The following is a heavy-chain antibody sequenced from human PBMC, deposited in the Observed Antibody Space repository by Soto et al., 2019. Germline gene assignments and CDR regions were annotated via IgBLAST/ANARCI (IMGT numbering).Heavy chain of an antibody. CDR3: ARDLEMVGDYSGSGSYYPHYYYGMDV. V-gene: IGHV4-4*07. CDR1: GGSISSYY. J-gene: IGHJ6*02. CDR2: TYISGDT. D-gene: IGHD3-10*01. Sequence: SETLSLTCSVSGGSISSYYWSWIRQPAGKGLEWIGRTYISGDTNYNPSLKSRVTLSVQTSKNQFSLKLSSVTAADTAVYYCARDLEMVGDYSGSGSYYPHYYYGMDVWGQGTRVTVSS.